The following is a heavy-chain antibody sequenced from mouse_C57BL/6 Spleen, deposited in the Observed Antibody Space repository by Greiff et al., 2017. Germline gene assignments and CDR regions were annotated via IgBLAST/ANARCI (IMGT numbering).Heavy chain of an antibody. D-gene: IGHD2-5*01. V-gene: IGHV5-4*01. CDR1: GFTFSSYA. J-gene: IGHJ2*01. Sequence: EVNLVESGGGLVKPGGSLKLSCAASGFTFSSYAMSWVRQTPEKRLEWVATISDGGSYTYYPDNVKGRFTISRDNAKNNLYLQMSHLKSEDTAMYYCARDQDYSNPYYFDYWGQGTTLTVSS. CDR2: ISDGGSYT. CDR3: ARDQDYSNPYYFDY.